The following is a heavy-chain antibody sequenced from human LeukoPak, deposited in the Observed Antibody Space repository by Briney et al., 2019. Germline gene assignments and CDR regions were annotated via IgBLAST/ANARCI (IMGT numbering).Heavy chain of an antibody. J-gene: IGHJ4*02. Sequence: SETLSLTCSVSGGSINSGYWSWIRQPPGKGLEWIGLLYPSGSTNHNPSLKSRVTISVDTSRTQFSLKLSSMTAADTAVYYCAGGHYPLEYWGQGTLVTVSS. CDR2: LYPSGST. D-gene: IGHD1-26*01. CDR1: GGSINSGY. V-gene: IGHV4-59*01. CDR3: AGGHYPLEY.